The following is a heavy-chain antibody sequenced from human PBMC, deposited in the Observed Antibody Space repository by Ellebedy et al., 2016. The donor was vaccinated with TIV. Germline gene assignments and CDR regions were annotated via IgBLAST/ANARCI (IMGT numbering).Heavy chain of an antibody. V-gene: IGHV4-38-2*02. J-gene: IGHJ4*02. Sequence: MPSETLSLTCTDSDSSISSARYWGWIRQSPGKGLEWIGTVYQSGTAWYNPSLRSRVTMSADTSKNQFSLRLTSVTAADTAVYYCARAGYSSNFDNWGQGTLVTVS. D-gene: IGHD5-18*01. CDR3: ARAGYSSNFDN. CDR2: VYQSGTA. CDR1: DSSISSARY.